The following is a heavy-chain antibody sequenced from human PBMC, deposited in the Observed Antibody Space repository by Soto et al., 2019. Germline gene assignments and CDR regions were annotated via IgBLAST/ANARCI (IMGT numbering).Heavy chain of an antibody. CDR1: GFTVSSNY. CDR3: ARDGRYNWNRVYYYGMDV. Sequence: PGGSLRLSCAASGFTVSSNYMSWVRQAPGKGLEWVSVIYSGGSTYYADSVKGRFTISRDNSKNTLYLQMNSLRAEDTAVYYCARDGRYNWNRVYYYGMDVWGQGTTVTVSS. V-gene: IGHV3-53*01. CDR2: IYSGGST. J-gene: IGHJ6*02. D-gene: IGHD1-20*01.